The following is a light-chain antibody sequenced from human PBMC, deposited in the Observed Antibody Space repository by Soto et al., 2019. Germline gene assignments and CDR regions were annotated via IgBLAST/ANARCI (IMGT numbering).Light chain of an antibody. CDR2: AAS. CDR3: QQSYIPPLT. Sequence: DIQMTQSPSSLSASVGDRVTITCRASQNINTYLNWYQQRPGRAPKLLIYAASSLHSAVPSRFSGSGSGTDFTLTISSLQAEDFATYSCQQSYIPPLTFGGGTKVEI. J-gene: IGKJ4*01. CDR1: QNINTY. V-gene: IGKV1-39*01.